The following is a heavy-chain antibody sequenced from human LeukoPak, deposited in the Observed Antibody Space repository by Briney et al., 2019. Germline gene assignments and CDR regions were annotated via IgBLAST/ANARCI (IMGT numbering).Heavy chain of an antibody. V-gene: IGHV3-21*01. CDR3: ARSCSSSRGTFDY. J-gene: IGHJ4*02. CDR1: GFTFSSYG. Sequence: PGGSLRLSCAASGFTFSSYGMNWVRQAPGKGLEWVSSITSSSSYIYYADSVKGRFTISRHNAKNSLYLQMNSLRAEDTAVYYCARSCSSSRGTFDYWGQGTLVTVSS. D-gene: IGHD6-6*01. CDR2: ITSSSSYI.